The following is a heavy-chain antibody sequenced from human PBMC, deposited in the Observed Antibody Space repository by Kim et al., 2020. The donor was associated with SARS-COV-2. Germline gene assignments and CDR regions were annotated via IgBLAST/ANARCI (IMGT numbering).Heavy chain of an antibody. V-gene: IGHV3-23*01. CDR3: AKDFHGSGSYYWWAAFDI. D-gene: IGHD3-10*01. CDR2: ISGSGGST. J-gene: IGHJ3*02. CDR1: GFTFSSYA. Sequence: GGSLRLSCAASGFTFSSYAMSWVRQAPGKGLEWVSAISGSGGSTYYADSVKGRFTISRDNSKNTLYLQMNSPRAEDTAVYYCAKDFHGSGSYYWWAAFDIWGQGTMVTVSS.